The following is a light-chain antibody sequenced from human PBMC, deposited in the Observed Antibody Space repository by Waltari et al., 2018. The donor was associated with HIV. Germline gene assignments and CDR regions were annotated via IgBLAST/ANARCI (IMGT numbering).Light chain of an antibody. V-gene: IGLV1-40*01. J-gene: IGLJ3*02. CDR2: GNS. CDR3: QSYDSSLSGWV. CDR1: SSNIGAGYD. Sequence: QSVLTPPPSVSGAPGQRVTISCPGSSSNIGAGYDVPWYQQLPGTAPKLLIYGNSNRPSGVPDRFSGSKSGTSASLAITGLQAEDEADYYCQSYDSSLSGWVFGGGTKLTVL.